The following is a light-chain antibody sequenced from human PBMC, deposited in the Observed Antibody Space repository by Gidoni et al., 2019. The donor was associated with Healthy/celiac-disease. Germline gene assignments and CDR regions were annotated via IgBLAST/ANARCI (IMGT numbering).Light chain of an antibody. V-gene: IGKV1-39*01. CDR2: AAS. CDR1: QSISSY. CDR3: QQSYSTPT. J-gene: IGKJ4*01. Sequence: DIQMTQSPSSLSASVGDRVTITCRASQSISSYLNWYQQKPGKAPKLLIYAASSLQSGVPSRFRGSGSGTDFTLTISSLQPDAFATYYCQQSYSTPTFGGGTKVEIK.